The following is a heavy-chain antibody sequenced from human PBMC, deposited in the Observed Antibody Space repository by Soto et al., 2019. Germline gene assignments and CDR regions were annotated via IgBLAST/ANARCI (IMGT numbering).Heavy chain of an antibody. CDR1: GFTISTKQ. J-gene: IGHJ6*02. Sequence: GGSLRLSCAASGFTISTKQMAWFRQAPGMGLEWVSVLYADGGTYYADSVKGRFTISRDNSKNTLYLQMNSLRAEDTAVYYCARDLPPAINYYDSQNYGMDVWGQGTTVTVSS. V-gene: IGHV3-66*01. CDR3: ARDLPPAINYYDSQNYGMDV. D-gene: IGHD3-22*01. CDR2: LYADGGT.